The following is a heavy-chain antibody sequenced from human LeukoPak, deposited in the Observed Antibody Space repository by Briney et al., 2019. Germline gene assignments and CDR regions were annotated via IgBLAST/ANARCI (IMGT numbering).Heavy chain of an antibody. CDR3: AKDRYSYAFEYSDS. D-gene: IGHD5-18*01. J-gene: IGHJ4*02. CDR2: ISNDGSKK. CDR1: GFTFSSYG. Sequence: SGGSLRLSCAASGFTFSSYGMHWVCQAPGKGLDWVAVISNDGSKKYYADSVKGRFTISRDNSKNTLSLQVSSLRAEDTAVYYCAKDRYSYAFEYSDSWGQGTLVTVSS. V-gene: IGHV3-30*18.